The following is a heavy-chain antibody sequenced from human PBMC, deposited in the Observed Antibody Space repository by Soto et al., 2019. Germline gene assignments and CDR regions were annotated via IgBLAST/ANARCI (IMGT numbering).Heavy chain of an antibody. Sequence: VHLVDSGGCLVKPGGSLRLSCAAPGFTSSAYLMTRIGQAPGKGLKGFSYIGSLGSPIYSVDSVMGGLTISRDNAKESLYLHMNSLRAEDASGYYCARVSSSSLFDYWGQGTLVTVSS. CDR3: ARVSSSSLFDY. CDR2: IGSLGSPI. V-gene: IGHV3-11*01. J-gene: IGHJ4*02. CDR1: GFTSSAYL. D-gene: IGHD6-6*01.